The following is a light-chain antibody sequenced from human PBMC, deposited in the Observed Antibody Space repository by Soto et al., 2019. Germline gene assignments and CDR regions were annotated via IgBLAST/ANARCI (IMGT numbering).Light chain of an antibody. Sequence: EIVMTQSPATLSVSPGERATLSCRASQSVSSNLAWYPQKPGQAPRLLIYGASTRATGIPARFSGSGSGTEFTLTISSLQSEDFAVYYGQQYNNWPPPLTFGGGTKVEIK. V-gene: IGKV3-15*01. CDR3: QQYNNWPPPLT. CDR2: GAS. CDR1: QSVSSN. J-gene: IGKJ4*01.